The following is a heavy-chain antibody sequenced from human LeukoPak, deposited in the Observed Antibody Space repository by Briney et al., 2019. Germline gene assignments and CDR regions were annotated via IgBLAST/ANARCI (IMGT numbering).Heavy chain of an antibody. CDR2: IWYDGSNK. Sequence: PGGSLGLSCAASGFTFSSYGMHWVRQAPGKGLEWVAVIWYDGSNKYYADSVKGRFTISRDNSKNTLYLQMNSLRAEDTAVYYCTRVYNNWYVDYWGQGTLVTVSS. CDR3: TRVYNNWYVDY. V-gene: IGHV3-33*01. J-gene: IGHJ4*02. CDR1: GFTFSSYG. D-gene: IGHD1-1*01.